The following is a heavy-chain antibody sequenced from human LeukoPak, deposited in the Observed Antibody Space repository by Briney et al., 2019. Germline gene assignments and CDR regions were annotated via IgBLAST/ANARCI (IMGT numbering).Heavy chain of an antibody. Sequence: SETLSLTCAVYGGSFSDYYWSWIRQPPGKGLEWIGEINHSGSTNYNPSLKSRVTISVDTSKNQFSLNLYSVTAADTAVFYCARRGQAGYLYWGQGALVTVSS. J-gene: IGHJ4*02. CDR3: ARRGQAGYLY. CDR2: INHSGST. V-gene: IGHV4-34*01. CDR1: GGSFSDYY. D-gene: IGHD3-16*02.